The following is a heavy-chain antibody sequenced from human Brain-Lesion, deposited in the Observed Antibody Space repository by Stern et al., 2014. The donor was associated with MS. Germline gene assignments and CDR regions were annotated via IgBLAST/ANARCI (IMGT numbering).Heavy chain of an antibody. CDR3: ARVYNTIYGIVTQRGSGMDV. CDR1: GFTFGNYW. D-gene: IGHD3-3*01. J-gene: IGHJ6*02. Sequence: EVQLVESGGGLVQPGGSLTISCTAAGFTFGNYWMTWVRQAPGQGLEWVAILKEAGIGTTYVALLKGRFTISRDNARNSLYLQMNSLRVEDTALYYWARVYNTIYGIVTQRGSGMDVWGQGTTVIVSS. CDR2: LKEAGIGT. V-gene: IGHV3-7*01.